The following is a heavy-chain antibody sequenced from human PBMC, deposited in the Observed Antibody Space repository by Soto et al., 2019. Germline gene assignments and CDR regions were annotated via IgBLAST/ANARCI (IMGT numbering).Heavy chain of an antibody. CDR3: AHVGAAYGMDV. J-gene: IGHJ6*02. D-gene: IGHD6-13*01. V-gene: IGHV2-5*02. CDR1: GFSLSTSGVG. CDR2: IYWDDDK. Sequence: SGPYAGEPTQTLTLTCTFSGFSLSTSGVGVVWIRQPPGKALEWLALIYWDDDKRYSPSLKSRLTITKDTSKNQVVLTMTNMDPVDTATYYCAHVGAAYGMDVWGQGTTVTVSS.